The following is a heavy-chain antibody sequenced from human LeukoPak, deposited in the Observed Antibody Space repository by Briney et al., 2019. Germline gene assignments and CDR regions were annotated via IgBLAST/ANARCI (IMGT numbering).Heavy chain of an antibody. CDR2: IKPDGSDK. CDR3: ARYSGYSGFDFDS. CDR1: GFTFNNHW. D-gene: IGHD5-12*01. Sequence: GGSLRLSCVTSGFTFNNHWTSWVRQAPGKRLEWVANIKPDGSDKHYVDSVKGRFTISSDSAKNSLYLQMNSLRAEDTAVYYCARYSGYSGFDFDSWGQGTLVTVSA. J-gene: IGHJ4*02. V-gene: IGHV3-7*03.